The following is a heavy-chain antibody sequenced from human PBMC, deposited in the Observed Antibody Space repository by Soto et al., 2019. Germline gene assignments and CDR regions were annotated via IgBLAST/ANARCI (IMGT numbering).Heavy chain of an antibody. J-gene: IGHJ5*02. CDR3: ARAGAYYDFWSGYPNWFEP. V-gene: IGHV1-18*01. CDR2: ISAYNGNT. Sequence: ASVKASCKASGYTFTSYGISWVRQAPGQGLEWMGWISAYNGNTNYAQKLQGRVTMTTDTSTSTAYMELRSLRSDDTAVYYCARAGAYYDFWSGYPNWFEPWGQGTMLTVSS. CDR1: GYTFTSYG. D-gene: IGHD3-3*01.